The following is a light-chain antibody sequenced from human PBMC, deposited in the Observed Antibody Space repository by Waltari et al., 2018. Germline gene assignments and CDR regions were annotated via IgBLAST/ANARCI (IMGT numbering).Light chain of an antibody. CDR1: SGSIASYY. V-gene: IGLV6-57*04. Sequence: NFMLTQPHSVSESPGKTVTISCTRSSGSIASYYVQWYQQRPGSAPTTVIYDDDLRPSGVPDRFSSSIDSSSNSASLTISGLKTEDEADYYGQSYDDTTNQVFGGGTKLTVL. CDR3: QSYDDTTNQV. CDR2: DDD. J-gene: IGLJ2*01.